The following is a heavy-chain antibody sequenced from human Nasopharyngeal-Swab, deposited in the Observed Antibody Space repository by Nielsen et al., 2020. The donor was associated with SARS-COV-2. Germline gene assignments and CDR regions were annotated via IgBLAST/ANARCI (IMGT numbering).Heavy chain of an antibody. D-gene: IGHD2-15*01. J-gene: IGHJ4*02. CDR3: ARVGNSGYCSGGSCYSLNY. CDR1: GYTFTGYY. V-gene: IGHV1-2*06. CDR2: INPNSGGT. Sequence: ASVKVSCKASGYTFTGYYMHWVRQAPGQGLEWMGRINPNSGGTNYAQKFQGRVTMTREPSISTAYMELSRLRSDDTAVYYCARVGNSGYCSGGSCYSLNYWGQGTLVTVSS.